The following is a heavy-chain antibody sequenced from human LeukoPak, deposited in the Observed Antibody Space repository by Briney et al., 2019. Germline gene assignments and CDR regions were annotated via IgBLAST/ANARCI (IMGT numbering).Heavy chain of an antibody. D-gene: IGHD2-2*02. V-gene: IGHV4-30-2*01. J-gene: IGHJ3*02. CDR3: ARDIPPGHAFDI. Sequence: PSQTLSLTCAVSGGSISSGGYSWSWIRQPPGKGLEWIGYIYHSGSTYYNPSLKSRVTISVDRSKNQFSLKLSSVTAADTAVYYCARDIPPGHAFDIWGQGTMVTVSS. CDR2: IYHSGST. CDR1: GGSISSGGYS.